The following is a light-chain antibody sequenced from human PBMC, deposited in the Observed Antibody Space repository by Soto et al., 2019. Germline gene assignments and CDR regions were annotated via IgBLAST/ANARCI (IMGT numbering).Light chain of an antibody. CDR2: EVS. Sequence: QSVLTQPASVSGSPGQSITISCTGTSSVVGSYNLVSWYQQHPGKAPKLMIYEVSKRPSGVSNRFSGSKSGNTASLTISGLQAEDEADYYCCSYAGSSTMVFGPGTKVTVL. V-gene: IGLV2-23*02. CDR3: CSYAGSSTMV. J-gene: IGLJ1*01. CDR1: SSVVGSYNL.